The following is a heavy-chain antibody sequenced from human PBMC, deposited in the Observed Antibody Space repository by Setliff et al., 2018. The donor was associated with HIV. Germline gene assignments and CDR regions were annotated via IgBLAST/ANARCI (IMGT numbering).Heavy chain of an antibody. CDR3: ARLRSELGVFDY. D-gene: IGHD1-26*01. CDR1: GSSISGDY. V-gene: IGHV4-59*08. J-gene: IGHJ4*02. Sequence: SETLSLTCTVSGSSISGDYGSWIRQPPGKGLEWIGSVYHSGSTNYNPSLKSRVTISVDTSKNQFSMKLRSVTAADTAVYYCARLRSELGVFDYWVQGTLVTVSS. CDR2: VYHSGST.